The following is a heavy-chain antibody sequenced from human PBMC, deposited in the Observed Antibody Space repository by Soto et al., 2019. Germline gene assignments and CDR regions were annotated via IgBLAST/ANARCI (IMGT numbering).Heavy chain of an antibody. CDR2: INAGNGNT. V-gene: IGHV1-3*01. CDR3: ARRYGSGMNYFDY. CDR1: GDTFTSYA. D-gene: IGHD3-10*01. J-gene: IGHJ4*02. Sequence: ASVKASCKASGDTFTSYAMHWVRQAPGQRLEWMGWINAGNGNTKYSQKFQGRVTITRDTSASTAYMELSSLRSEDTAVYYCARRYGSGMNYFDYWGQGTLVTVSS.